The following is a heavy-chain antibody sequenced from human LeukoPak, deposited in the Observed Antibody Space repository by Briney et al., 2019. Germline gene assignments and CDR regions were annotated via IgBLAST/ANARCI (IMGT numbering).Heavy chain of an antibody. Sequence: SETLSLTCTVSGGSISSSSYYWSWIRQPAGKGLECIGRIYTSGSTNYNPSLKSRVTISVDTSKNQFSLKLSSVTAADTAVYYCASLSIAAHPYYFDYWGQGTLVTVSS. D-gene: IGHD6-6*01. CDR3: ASLSIAAHPYYFDY. J-gene: IGHJ4*02. CDR1: GGSISSSSYY. CDR2: IYTSGST. V-gene: IGHV4-61*02.